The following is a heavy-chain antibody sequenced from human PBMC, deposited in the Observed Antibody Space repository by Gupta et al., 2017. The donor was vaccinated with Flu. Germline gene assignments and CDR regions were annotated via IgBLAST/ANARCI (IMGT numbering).Heavy chain of an antibody. CDR3: TRGPRSDWNYSPHYYGMDV. CDR2: INHSGST. D-gene: IGHD1-7*01. J-gene: IGHJ6*02. V-gene: IGHV4-34*01. CDR1: GGSFSGSY. Sequence: QVQLQQWGAGLLKPSETLSLTCAVYGGSFSGSYWSWIRQPPGKGLEWIGEINHSGSTNYNPSLKSRVTISVDTSKNQFSLKLSSVTAADTAVYYCTRGPRSDWNYSPHYYGMDVWGQGTTVTVSS.